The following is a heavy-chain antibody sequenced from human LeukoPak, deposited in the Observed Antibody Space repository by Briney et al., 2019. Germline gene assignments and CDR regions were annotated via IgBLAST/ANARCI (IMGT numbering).Heavy chain of an antibody. V-gene: IGHV3-23*01. Sequence: PGGSLRLSCEASGFTFSTFAMIWVRQPPGKGLEWVSSIFPSGGEIHYADSVRGRFTISRDNSKSTLSLQMNSLRAEDTAIYYCATYRQVLLPFDSWGQGTLVTVSS. J-gene: IGHJ4*02. CDR1: GFTFSTFA. D-gene: IGHD2-8*02. CDR3: ATYRQVLLPFDS. CDR2: IFPSGGEI.